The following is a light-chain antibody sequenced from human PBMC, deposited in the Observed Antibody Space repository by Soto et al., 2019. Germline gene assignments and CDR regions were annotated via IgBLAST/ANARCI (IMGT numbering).Light chain of an antibody. J-gene: IGLJ1*01. CDR3: SSYTSSLYV. Sequence: QSALTQPASVSGSPGQSITISCTGTSSDVGGYNYVSWYQQHPGKAPKLMIYDVSNGPSGVSNRFSGSKSGNQASLTISGLQAEDEADYYCSSYTSSLYVFGTGTKLTVL. V-gene: IGLV2-14*01. CDR2: DVS. CDR1: SSDVGGYNY.